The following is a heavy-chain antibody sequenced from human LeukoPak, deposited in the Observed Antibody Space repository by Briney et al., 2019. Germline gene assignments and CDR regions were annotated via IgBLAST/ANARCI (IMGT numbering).Heavy chain of an antibody. J-gene: IGHJ3*02. V-gene: IGHV3-33*01. CDR1: GFTFGTYP. CDR2: MWYDGSNE. CDR3: ARDQIYLDYGDAFNI. D-gene: IGHD4-17*01. Sequence: GRSLRLSCEASGFTFGTYPMHWVRQAPGKGLEWVAVMWYDGSNEYYADSVKGRFTISRDNAKDTLYLQMYNLRGEDTAVYYCARDQIYLDYGDAFNIWGQGTLVTVSS.